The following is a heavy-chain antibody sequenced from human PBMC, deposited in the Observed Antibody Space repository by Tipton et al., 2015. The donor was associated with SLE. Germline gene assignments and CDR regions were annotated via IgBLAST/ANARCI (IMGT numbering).Heavy chain of an antibody. CDR1: GGSFSGYY. J-gene: IGHJ4*02. V-gene: IGHV4-34*01. Sequence: TLSLTCAVYGGSFSGYYWSWIRQPPGKGLEWIGSIYHSGSTYYNPSLKSRVTISVDTSKNQFSLKLSSVTAADTAVYYCARAGDYWGQGTLVTVSS. CDR3: ARAGDY. CDR2: IYHSGST.